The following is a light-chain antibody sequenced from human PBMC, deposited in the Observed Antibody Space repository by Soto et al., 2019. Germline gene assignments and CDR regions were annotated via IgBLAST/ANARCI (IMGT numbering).Light chain of an antibody. CDR3: QQRSNWIT. Sequence: EIVLTQSPGTLPLSPGERATLSCRAGQSVSRSYLAWYQQKPGQAPRLLIYDASYRATGIPARFIGSGSGTDFTLTISSIEPEDFAVYYCQQRSNWITFGQGTRLEIK. CDR1: QSVSRSY. CDR2: DAS. J-gene: IGKJ5*01. V-gene: IGKV3D-20*02.